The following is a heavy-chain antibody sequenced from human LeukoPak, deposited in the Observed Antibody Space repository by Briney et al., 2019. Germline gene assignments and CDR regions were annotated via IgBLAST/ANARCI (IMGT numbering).Heavy chain of an antibody. J-gene: IGHJ4*02. CDR3: AKAWRYSSDLDY. CDR1: GFTFSNHA. CDR2: ISGSGGST. Sequence: GGSLRPSCAASGFTFSNHAMSWVRQAPGKGLEWVSSISGSGGSTYYADFVKGRFTISRDKSKNTLYLQMNSLRAEDTAVYYCAKAWRYSSDLDYWGQGTLVTVSS. V-gene: IGHV3-23*01. D-gene: IGHD5-18*01.